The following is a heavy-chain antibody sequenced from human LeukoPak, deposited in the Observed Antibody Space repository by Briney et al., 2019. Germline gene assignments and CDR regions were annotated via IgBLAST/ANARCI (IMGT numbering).Heavy chain of an antibody. CDR1: GFTFSNYG. J-gene: IGHJ6*02. CDR2: ISWNSGSI. Sequence: PGGSLRLSCAASGFTFSNYGMHWVRQAPGKGLEWVSGISWNSGSIGYADSVKGRFTISRDNAKNSLYLQMNSLRAEGTALYYCAKPRRSFYYYYGMDVWGQGTTVTVSS. CDR3: AKPRRSFYYYYGMDV. V-gene: IGHV3-9*01.